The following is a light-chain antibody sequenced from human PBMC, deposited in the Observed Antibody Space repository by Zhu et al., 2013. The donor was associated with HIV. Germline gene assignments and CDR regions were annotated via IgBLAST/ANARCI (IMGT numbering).Light chain of an antibody. J-gene: IGKJ1*01. Sequence: DVVMTQSPLSLPVTLGQPASISCRSSQSLVYSDGNTYLNWFQQRPGQSPRRLIYEVSNRDSGVPDRFSGSGSGTDFTLKISRVEAEDVGVYYCMQSLQTPRTFGQGTKVEIK. CDR2: EVS. CDR1: QSLVYSDGNTY. V-gene: IGKV2-30*01. CDR3: MQSLQTPRT.